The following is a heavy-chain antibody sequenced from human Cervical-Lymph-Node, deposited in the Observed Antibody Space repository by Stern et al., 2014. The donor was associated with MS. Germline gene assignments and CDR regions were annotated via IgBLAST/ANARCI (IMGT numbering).Heavy chain of an antibody. J-gene: IGHJ4*02. CDR1: GFTFSSYG. CDR2: IVYDGSNK. V-gene: IGHV3-33*01. D-gene: IGHD6-6*01. Sequence: QLVQSGGGVVQPGRSLRLSCAASGFTFSSYGMHWVLQTPGKGLEWVSVIVYDGSNKYYAYSVKGLFTISRDNSENTLYLQMSSLRAEDTAMYYCARGDSSSPLEYWGQGTLVTVSS. CDR3: ARGDSSSPLEY.